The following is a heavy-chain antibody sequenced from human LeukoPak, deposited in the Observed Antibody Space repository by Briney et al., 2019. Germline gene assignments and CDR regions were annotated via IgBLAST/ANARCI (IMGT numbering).Heavy chain of an antibody. CDR2: IYHSGST. J-gene: IGHJ3*02. D-gene: IGHD3-3*01. Sequence: SETLSLTCAVSGGSISSGGYSWSWIRQPPGKGLEWIGYIYHSGSTYYNPSLKSRVTISVDRSKNQFSLKLSSVTAADTAVYYCARAVGTFGVVIYDAFDIWGQGTMVTVSS. CDR1: GGSISSGGYS. V-gene: IGHV4-30-2*01. CDR3: ARAVGTFGVVIYDAFDI.